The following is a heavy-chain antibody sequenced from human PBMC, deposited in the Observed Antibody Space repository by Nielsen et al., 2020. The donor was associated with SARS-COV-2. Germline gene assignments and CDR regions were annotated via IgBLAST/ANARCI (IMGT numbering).Heavy chain of an antibody. Sequence: GESLKISCAVSGFTFRRYAMSWVRRAPGKGLEWVSAISASGSSTCYGDAVKGRFTISRDNAINTLYLQMNSLRAEDTAVYYCAREFALRDTAYFDYWGQGTLVTVSS. J-gene: IGHJ4*02. CDR2: ISASGSST. CDR1: GFTFRRYA. D-gene: IGHD5-18*01. CDR3: AREFALRDTAYFDY. V-gene: IGHV3-23*01.